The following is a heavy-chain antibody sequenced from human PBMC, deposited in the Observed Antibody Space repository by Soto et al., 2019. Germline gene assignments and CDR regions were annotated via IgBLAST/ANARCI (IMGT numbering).Heavy chain of an antibody. CDR2: IYWDDDK. CDR3: AHSHYTAMVEGWFDP. V-gene: IGHV2-5*02. D-gene: IGHD5-18*01. Sequence: QITLKESGPTLVKPTQTLTLTCTFSGFSLSASGVSVGWIRQPPGKTLQWLALIYWDDDKRYRPSLKSRLTITKDTSKIQVVLTMTNMDPVDTATYYCAHSHYTAMVEGWFDPWGQGTLVTVSS. J-gene: IGHJ5*02. CDR1: GFSLSASGVS.